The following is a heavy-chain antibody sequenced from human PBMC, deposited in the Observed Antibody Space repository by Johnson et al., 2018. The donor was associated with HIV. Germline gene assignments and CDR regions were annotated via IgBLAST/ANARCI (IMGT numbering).Heavy chain of an antibody. CDR3: ARGRTPDAFDI. Sequence: QVQLVESGGGVVQPGRSLRLSCVASGFRFSNYGIHWVRQAPGKGLEWVAVISYDGSNKFYAASVKGRFTISRDNSKNTLYLQMNSLRAEDTAVYYCARGRTPDAFDIWGQGTMVTVSS. J-gene: IGHJ3*02. CDR2: ISYDGSNK. D-gene: IGHD3-10*01. V-gene: IGHV3-33*05. CDR1: GFRFSNYG.